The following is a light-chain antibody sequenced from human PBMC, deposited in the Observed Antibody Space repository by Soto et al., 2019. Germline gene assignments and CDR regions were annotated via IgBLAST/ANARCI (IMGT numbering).Light chain of an antibody. CDR1: QSVSSSY. V-gene: IGKV3-20*01. J-gene: IGKJ4*01. CDR3: QQYGSSPLT. Sequence: EIVLTHSPCTLSLSPVERATLSCSASQSVSSSYLAWYQQKPGQAPRLLIYGASSRATGIPDRFSGSGSGTDFTLTISRLEPEDFAVYYCQQYGSSPLTFGGGTKVDNK. CDR2: GAS.